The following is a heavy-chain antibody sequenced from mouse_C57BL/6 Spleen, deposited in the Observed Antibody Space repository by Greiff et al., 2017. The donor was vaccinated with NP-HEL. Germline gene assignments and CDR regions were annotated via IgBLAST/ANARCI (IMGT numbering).Heavy chain of an antibody. CDR1: GFSLTSYG. Sequence: QVQLKESGPGLVQPSQSLSITCTVSGFSLTSYGVHWVRQPPGKGLEWLGVIWSGGSTDYNAAFISRLSISKDNSKSQVFFKMNSLQADDTAIYYCAKNWITTVDYAMDYWGQGTSVTVSS. D-gene: IGHD1-1*01. CDR3: AKNWITTVDYAMDY. J-gene: IGHJ4*01. CDR2: IWSGGST. V-gene: IGHV2-4*01.